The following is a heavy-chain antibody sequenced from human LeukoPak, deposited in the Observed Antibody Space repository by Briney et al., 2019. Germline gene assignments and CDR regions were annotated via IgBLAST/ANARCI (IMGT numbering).Heavy chain of an antibody. J-gene: IGHJ4*02. D-gene: IGHD5-12*01. V-gene: IGHV3-23*01. CDR1: GFTFSSYA. CDR2: ISGSGGST. Sequence: PGGSLRPSCAASGFTFSSYAMSWVRQAPGKGLEWVSAISGSGGSTYYADSVKGRFTISRDNSKNTLYLQMNSLRAEDTAVYYCAKNRGVLSGYELLNGFDYWGQGTLVTVSS. CDR3: AKNRGVLSGYELLNGFDY.